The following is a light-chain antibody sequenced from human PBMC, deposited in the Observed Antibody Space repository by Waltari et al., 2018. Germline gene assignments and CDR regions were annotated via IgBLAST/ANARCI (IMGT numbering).Light chain of an antibody. CDR2: DDS. Sequence: SLVVTQPPSVSVAPGTTADITRGGNNIGIKTAHWYQQKPGQAPVLVVYDDSDRPSGIPERFSGSNSGNRATLTISRVEAGDEADYYCQLWDTSDHVLFGGGTRLTVL. J-gene: IGLJ2*01. V-gene: IGLV3-21*03. CDR3: QLWDTSDHVL. CDR1: NIGIKT.